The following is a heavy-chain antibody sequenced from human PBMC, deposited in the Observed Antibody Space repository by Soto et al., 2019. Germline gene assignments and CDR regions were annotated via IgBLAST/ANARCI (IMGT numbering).Heavy chain of an antibody. CDR1: GYSFTDYH. CDR3: ARGDSTDCSNGVCSFFYNHDMDV. D-gene: IGHD2-8*01. CDR2: INPKSGGT. Sequence: ASVKVSCKASGYSFTDYHIHWVRQSPGQGLEWLGRINPKSGGTSTAQKFQGWVTMTTDTSISTASMQLTRLTSDDTATYYCARGDSTDCSNGVCSFFYNHDMDVWGQGTTVTVSS. J-gene: IGHJ6*02. V-gene: IGHV1-2*04.